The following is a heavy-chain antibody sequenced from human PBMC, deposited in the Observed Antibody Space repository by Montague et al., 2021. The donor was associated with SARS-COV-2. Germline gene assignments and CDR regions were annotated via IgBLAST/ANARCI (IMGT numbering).Heavy chain of an antibody. V-gene: IGHV3-30-3*01. CDR1: GFTFSSYA. D-gene: IGHD1-26*01. J-gene: IGHJ3*02. CDR3: ARVPGSGSYYGAFDI. Sequence: SLRLSCAASGFTFSSYAMHWVRQAPGKGLEWVAVISYDGSNKYYADSVKGRFTISRDNSKNTLYLQMNSLRAEDTAVYYCARVPGSGSYYGAFDIWGQGTMVTVPS. CDR2: ISYDGSNK.